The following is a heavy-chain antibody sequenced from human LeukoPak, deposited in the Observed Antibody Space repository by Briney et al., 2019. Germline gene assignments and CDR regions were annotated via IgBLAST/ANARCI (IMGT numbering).Heavy chain of an antibody. D-gene: IGHD5-24*01. CDR3: ARHSGRMATIRNFDY. CDR1: GYSFTSYW. Sequence: GESLKISCKGSGYSFTSYWIGWVRQLPGKGLEWMGIIYPGDSDTRYSPSFQGQVTISADKSISTAYLQWSSLKASDTAMYYCARHSGRMATIRNFDYWGQGTLVTASS. J-gene: IGHJ4*02. V-gene: IGHV5-51*01. CDR2: IYPGDSDT.